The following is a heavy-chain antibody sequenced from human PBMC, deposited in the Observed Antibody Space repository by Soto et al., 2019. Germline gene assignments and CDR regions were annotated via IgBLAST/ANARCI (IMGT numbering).Heavy chain of an antibody. CDR1: GGTSTRYA. CDR3: NRGSEYDFWSGYL. D-gene: IGHD3-3*01. Sequence: QERLVQSGAEVRKPGSSVKVSCKVTGGTSTRYAINWVRQAPGQGLEWMGGIVPMFGTSKYAQKFQGRVTITADTSTNIAYMELRSLIFEDTAVYYCNRGSEYDFWSGYLWGQGTLVSVSS. CDR2: IVPMFGTS. V-gene: IGHV1-69*06. J-gene: IGHJ4*02.